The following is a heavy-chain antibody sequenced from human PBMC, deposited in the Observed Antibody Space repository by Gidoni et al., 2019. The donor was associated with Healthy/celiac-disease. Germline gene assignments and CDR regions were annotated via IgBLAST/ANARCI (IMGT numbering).Heavy chain of an antibody. CDR1: GFTVSSNY. V-gene: IGHV3-66*01. CDR2: IYSGGST. Sequence: EVQLVESGGGLVQPGGSLRLSCAASGFTVSSNYMSWVRQATEKGLEWVSVIYSGGSTYYADSVKGRFTISRDNSKNTLYLQMNSLRAEDTAVYYCARATRDDYYDSSGYSNGMDVWGQGTTVTVSS. CDR3: ARATRDDYYDSSGYSNGMDV. J-gene: IGHJ6*02. D-gene: IGHD3-22*01.